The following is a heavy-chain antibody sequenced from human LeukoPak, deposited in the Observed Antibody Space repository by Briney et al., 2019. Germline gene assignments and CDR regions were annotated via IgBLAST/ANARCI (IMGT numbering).Heavy chain of an antibody. J-gene: IGHJ4*02. V-gene: IGHV3-30*04. CDR3: APLLPHYDILTGYYKVKYYFDY. Sequence: PVRSLRLSCAASGFTFSSYAMHWVRQAPGKGLEWVAVISYDGSNKYYADSVKGRFTISRDNSKNTLYLQMNSLRAEDTAVYYCAPLLPHYDILTGYYKVKYYFDYWGQGTLVTVSS. CDR1: GFTFSSYA. CDR2: ISYDGSNK. D-gene: IGHD3-9*01.